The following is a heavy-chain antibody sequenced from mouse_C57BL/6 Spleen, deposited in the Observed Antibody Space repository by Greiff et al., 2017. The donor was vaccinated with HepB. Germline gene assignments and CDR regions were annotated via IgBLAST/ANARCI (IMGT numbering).Heavy chain of an antibody. J-gene: IGHJ3*01. D-gene: IGHD1-1*01. Sequence: QVQLQQPGTELVKPGASVKLSCKASGYTFTSYWMHWVKQRPGQGLEWIGNINPSNGGTNYNEKFKIKATLTVDKSSNTVYMQLSSLTSEDSAVYYCARFSLSTVVAPFAYWGQGTLVTVSA. CDR1: GYTFTSYW. V-gene: IGHV1-53*01. CDR2: INPSNGGT. CDR3: ARFSLSTVVAPFAY.